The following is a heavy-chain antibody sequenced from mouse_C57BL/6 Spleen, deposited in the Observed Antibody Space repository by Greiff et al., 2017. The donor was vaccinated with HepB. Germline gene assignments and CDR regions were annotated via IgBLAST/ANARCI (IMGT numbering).Heavy chain of an antibody. V-gene: IGHV1-82*01. J-gene: IGHJ2*01. Sequence: QVQLQQSGPELVKPGASVKISCKASGYAFSSSWMNWVKQRPGKGLEWIGRIYPGDGDTNYNGKFKGKATLTADKSSSTAYMQLSSLTSEDSAVYFCARRGLDGNYEFDYWGQGTTLTVSS. CDR3: ARRGLDGNYEFDY. CDR2: IYPGDGDT. CDR1: GYAFSSSW. D-gene: IGHD2-1*01.